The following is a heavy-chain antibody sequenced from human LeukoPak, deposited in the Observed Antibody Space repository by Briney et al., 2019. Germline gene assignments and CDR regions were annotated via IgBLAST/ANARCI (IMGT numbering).Heavy chain of an antibody. D-gene: IGHD3-10*01. V-gene: IGHV3-48*04. CDR2: ISQSGTTI. J-gene: IGHJ4*02. CDR3: AREGHTYGSDY. CDR1: GFTFSSYS. Sequence: GGSLRLSCAASGFTFSSYSMNWVRQAPGKGLEWVSYISQSGTTIYYADSVKGRFTVSRDNGKNSLYLQMSSLRAEDTGMYYCAREGHTYGSDYWGQGTLVTVSS.